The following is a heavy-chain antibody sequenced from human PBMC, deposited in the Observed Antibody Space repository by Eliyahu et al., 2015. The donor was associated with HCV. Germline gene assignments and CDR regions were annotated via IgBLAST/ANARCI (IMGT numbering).Heavy chain of an antibody. J-gene: IGHJ6*02. V-gene: IGHV3-48*02. CDR2: ISSSSSTI. Sequence: EVQLVESGGGLVQPGGSLRLSCAASGFTFSSYSMNWVRQAPGKGLEWVSYISSSSSTIYYADSVKGRFTISRDNAKNSLYLQMNSLRDEDTAVYYCARDGARGDQQGPDGMDVWGQGTTVTVSS. D-gene: IGHD1/OR15-1a*01. CDR3: ARDGARGDQQGPDGMDV. CDR1: GFTFSSYS.